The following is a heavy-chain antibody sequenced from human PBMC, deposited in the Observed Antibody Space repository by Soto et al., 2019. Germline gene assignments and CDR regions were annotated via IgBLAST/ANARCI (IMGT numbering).Heavy chain of an antibody. V-gene: IGHV3-11*06. J-gene: IGHJ4*02. Sequence: GGSLRLSCAASGFTFSDYYLSWIRQAPGKGLECVAYISSSSSYTNYADSVKGRFTISRDNAKNSLYLQMNSLRAEDTAVYYCARGAPGGGLVCWGQGTLVTVSS. D-gene: IGHD2-15*01. CDR1: GFTFSDYY. CDR3: ARGAPGGGLVC. CDR2: ISSSSSYT.